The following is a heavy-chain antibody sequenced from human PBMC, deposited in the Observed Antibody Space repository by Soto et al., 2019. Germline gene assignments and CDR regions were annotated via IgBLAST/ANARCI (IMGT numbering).Heavy chain of an antibody. CDR1: GGSISSYY. J-gene: IGHJ5*02. D-gene: IGHD3-3*01. CDR3: ARGQKDPFLGNWFDP. CDR2: IYYSGST. V-gene: IGHV4-59*01. Sequence: SETLSLTCTVSGGSISSYYWSWIRQPPGKGLEWIGYIYYSGSTNYNPSLKSRVTIPVDTSKNQFSLKLSSVTAADTAVYYCARGQKDPFLGNWFDPWGQGTLVTVSS.